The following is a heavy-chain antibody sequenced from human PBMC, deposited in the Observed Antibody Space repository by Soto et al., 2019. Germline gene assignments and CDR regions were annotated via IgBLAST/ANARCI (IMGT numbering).Heavy chain of an antibody. V-gene: IGHV4-34*01. D-gene: IGHD3-3*01. Sequence: SGTLALTCAVYGGTFSGYYWSWVRQRPGKGLEWIGEINHSGSTNYNPSLKSRVTISVDTSKNQFSLKLSSVTAADTAVYYCASVLGVVLYYMYVWGKGTTVTVSS. CDR2: INHSGST. J-gene: IGHJ6*03. CDR3: ASVLGVVLYYMYV. CDR1: GGTFSGYY.